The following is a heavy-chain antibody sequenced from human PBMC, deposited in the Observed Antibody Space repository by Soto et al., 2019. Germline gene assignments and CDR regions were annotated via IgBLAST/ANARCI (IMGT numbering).Heavy chain of an antibody. J-gene: IGHJ4*02. CDR3: AREGRAYYDSSGYYYFDY. V-gene: IGHV1-69*01. CDR1: GGTFSSYA. D-gene: IGHD3-22*01. Sequence: QVQLVQSGAEVKKPGSSVKVSCKASGGTFSSYAISWVRQAPGQGLEWMGGIIPIFGTANYAQKFQGRVTITADESTSKAYMELSSLRSEDTAVYYCAREGRAYYDSSGYYYFDYWGQGTLVTVSS. CDR2: IIPIFGTA.